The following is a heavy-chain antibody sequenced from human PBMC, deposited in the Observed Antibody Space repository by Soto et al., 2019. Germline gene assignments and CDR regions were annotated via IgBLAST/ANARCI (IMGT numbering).Heavy chain of an antibody. D-gene: IGHD6-13*01. J-gene: IGHJ4*02. Sequence: GASVKVSCKASGYTFTSYAMHWVRQAPGQRLEWMGWINAGNGNTKYSQKFQGRVTITRDTSASTAYMELSSLRSEDTAVYYCARYPGIAAAGTLIWGQGTLVTVSS. CDR3: ARYPGIAAAGTLI. CDR1: GYTFTSYA. V-gene: IGHV1-3*01. CDR2: INAGNGNT.